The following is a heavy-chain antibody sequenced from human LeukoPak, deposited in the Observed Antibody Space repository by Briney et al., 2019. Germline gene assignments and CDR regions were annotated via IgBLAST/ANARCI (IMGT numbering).Heavy chain of an antibody. D-gene: IGHD3-10*01. CDR2: VFYSGAT. Sequence: SETLSLTCTVSGGVIRCYYWRWNRQPPGKALEWIGYVFYSGATNYNPSLKSRVTLSVDTSKNQFSLKLTSVTAADTAVYYCASLMARGYYYMDVWGKGTMVTVSS. CDR1: GGVIRCYY. CDR3: ASLMARGYYYMDV. J-gene: IGHJ6*03. V-gene: IGHV4-59*01.